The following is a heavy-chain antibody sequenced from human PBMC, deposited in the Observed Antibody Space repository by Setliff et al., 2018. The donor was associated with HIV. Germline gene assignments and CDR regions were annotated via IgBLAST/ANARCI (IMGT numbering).Heavy chain of an antibody. Sequence: GGSLRLSCAASGFNFSNAWMSWVRQAPGKGLEWVGRIKSKTDGGTTDYAAPVKGRFTISRDDSKNTLYLQMNSLKTEDTAVYYCTTGPRYFDWLSGDYFDYWGQGTLVTVSS. D-gene: IGHD3-9*01. CDR3: TTGPRYFDWLSGDYFDY. J-gene: IGHJ4*02. CDR2: IKSKTDGGTT. CDR1: GFNFSNAW. V-gene: IGHV3-15*01.